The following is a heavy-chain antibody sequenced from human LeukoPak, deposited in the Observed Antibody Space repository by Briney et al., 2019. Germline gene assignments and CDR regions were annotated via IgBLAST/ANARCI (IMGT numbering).Heavy chain of an antibody. CDR1: GFIFSNYG. D-gene: IGHD3-22*01. J-gene: IGHJ3*02. CDR2: IWYDGSDK. CDR3: AKDLGVEYDYYDSSGYGSGDAFDI. Sequence: PGGSLRLSCAASGFIFSNYGMHWVRQAPGKGLEWVAVIWYDGSDKLYADSVKGRFTISRDSSKNTLYLQMNSLRAEDTAVYYCAKDLGVEYDYYDSSGYGSGDAFDIWGQGTMVTVSS. V-gene: IGHV3-33*06.